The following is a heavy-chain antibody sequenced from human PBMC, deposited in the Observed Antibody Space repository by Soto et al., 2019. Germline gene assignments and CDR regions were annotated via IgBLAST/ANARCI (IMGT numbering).Heavy chain of an antibody. V-gene: IGHV1-69*06. D-gene: IGHD5-12*01. CDR3: ARDRWLHPRYYYYGMDV. J-gene: IGHJ6*02. CDR1: GGTFSSYA. CDR2: IIPIFGTA. Sequence: SVKVSCKASGGTFSSYAISWVRQAPGQGLEWMGGIIPIFGTANYSQKFQGRVTITGDTSTGTAYMELSSLRSEDTAVYYCARDRWLHPRYYYYGMDVWGQGTTVTVSS.